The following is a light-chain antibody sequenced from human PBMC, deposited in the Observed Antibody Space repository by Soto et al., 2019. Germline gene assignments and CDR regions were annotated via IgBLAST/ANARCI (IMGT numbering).Light chain of an antibody. CDR3: VSWDDSLSGLV. CDR2: SNN. Sequence: QSVLAQPPSASGTPGQRVTLSCSGRSANIGNNYVCWYQQLPGTAPKLLIYSNNQRPSGVPVRFFGSKSGTSASLAISGLRSEDEADYYCVSWDDSLSGLVFGTGTKVTVL. V-gene: IGLV1-47*02. J-gene: IGLJ1*01. CDR1: SANIGNNY.